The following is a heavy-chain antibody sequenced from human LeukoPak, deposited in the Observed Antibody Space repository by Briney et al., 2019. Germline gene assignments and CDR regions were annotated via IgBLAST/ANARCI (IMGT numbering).Heavy chain of an antibody. J-gene: IGHJ5*02. CDR1: GGSFSGYY. Sequence: SETLSLACAVYGGSFSGYYWSWIRQPPGKGLEWIGEINHSGSTNYNPSLKSRVTISVDTSKNQFSLKLSSVTAADTAVYYCARDDHYYVSGSYSSNWFDPWGQGTLVTVSS. V-gene: IGHV4-34*01. CDR3: ARDDHYYVSGSYSSNWFDP. D-gene: IGHD3-10*01. CDR2: INHSGST.